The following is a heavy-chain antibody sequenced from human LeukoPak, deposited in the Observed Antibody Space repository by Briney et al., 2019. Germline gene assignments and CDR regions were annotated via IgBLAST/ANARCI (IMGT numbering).Heavy chain of an antibody. D-gene: IGHD6-13*01. V-gene: IGHV3-21*01. CDR2: ISSSSSYI. CDR3: ARESLGSSWYPYYYYGMDV. Sequence: RPGGSLRLSCAASGFTFSSYSMNWVRQAPGKGLEWVSSISSSSSYIYYADSVKGRFTISRDNSKNTLHLQMNSLRAEDTAVYYCARESLGSSWYPYYYYGMDVWGQGTTVTVSS. J-gene: IGHJ6*02. CDR1: GFTFSSYS.